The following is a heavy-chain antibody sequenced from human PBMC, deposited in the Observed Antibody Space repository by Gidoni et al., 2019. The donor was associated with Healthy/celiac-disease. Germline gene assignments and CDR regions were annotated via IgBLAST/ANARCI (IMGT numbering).Heavy chain of an antibody. Sequence: EVQLVESGGGVVRPGGSLRLSCAASASPFAVYGMSWVRQAPGKGLEWVSGINWNGGSTGYADSVKGRFTISRDNAKNSLYLQMNSLRAEDTALYYCARAYSGGSSTYFDYWGQGTLVTVSS. V-gene: IGHV3-20*04. CDR1: ASPFAVYG. CDR2: INWNGGST. J-gene: IGHJ4*02. D-gene: IGHD2-2*01. CDR3: ARAYSGGSSTYFDY.